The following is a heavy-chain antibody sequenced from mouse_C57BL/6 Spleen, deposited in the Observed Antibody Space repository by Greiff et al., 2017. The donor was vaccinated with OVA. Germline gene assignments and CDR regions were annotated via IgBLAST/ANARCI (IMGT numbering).Heavy chain of an antibody. CDR1: GYTFTSYW. V-gene: IGHV1-50*01. CDR3: ARGGGTDY. J-gene: IGHJ2*01. D-gene: IGHD2-14*01. CDR2: IDPSDSYT. Sequence: VQLQQPGAELVKPGASVKLSCKASGYTFTSYWMQWVKQRPGQGLEWIGEIDPSDSYTNYNQKFKGKATLTVDTSSSTAYMQLSSLTSEDSAVYYCARGGGTDYWGQGTTLTVSS.